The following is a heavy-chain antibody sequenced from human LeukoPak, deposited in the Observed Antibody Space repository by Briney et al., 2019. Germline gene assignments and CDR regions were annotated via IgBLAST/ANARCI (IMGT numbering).Heavy chain of an antibody. D-gene: IGHD3-22*01. J-gene: IGHJ5*02. CDR2: IYYTGST. CDR1: GGSISRSGYS. V-gene: IGHV4-30-4*07. CDR3: ARGGDSSGYEGRFDP. Sequence: PSETLSLTCAVSGGSISRSGYSWSWIRQPPGKGLDWIAYIYYTGSTYYNPSLKSRVTISLDTSKNQFSLKLTSVTAADTAVYYCARGGDSSGYEGRFDPWGQGTLVTVSS.